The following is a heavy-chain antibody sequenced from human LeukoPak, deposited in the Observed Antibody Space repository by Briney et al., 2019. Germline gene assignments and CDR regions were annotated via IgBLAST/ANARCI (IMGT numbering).Heavy chain of an antibody. D-gene: IGHD2-8*01. J-gene: IGHJ4*02. CDR1: GGAISNTNW. CDR2: ISLTGLT. Sequence: PSETLSLTCGVSGGAISNTNWWSCVRPPPAQVLEWIGEISLTGLTHYNPSLESRVTVSLDKSKNQLSLNLTSVTAADTAVYYCSRENGAFSPFGYWGQGTLVTVLS. CDR3: SRENGAFSPFGY. V-gene: IGHV4-4*02.